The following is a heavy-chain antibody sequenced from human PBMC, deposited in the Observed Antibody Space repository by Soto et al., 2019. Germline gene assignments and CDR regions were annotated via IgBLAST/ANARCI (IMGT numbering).Heavy chain of an antibody. V-gene: IGHV4-31*03. Sequence: QVQLQESGPGLVKPSQTLSLTCTVSGGSISSGGYYWSWIRQHPGKGLEWLGYICYSGSTYYNPYLKSRVTISVDTSKNQFSLKLSSVTAADTAVYYCAGVGGINWFDPWGQGTLVTVSS. CDR3: AGVGGINWFDP. CDR1: GGSISSGGYY. D-gene: IGHD3-16*01. J-gene: IGHJ5*02. CDR2: ICYSGST.